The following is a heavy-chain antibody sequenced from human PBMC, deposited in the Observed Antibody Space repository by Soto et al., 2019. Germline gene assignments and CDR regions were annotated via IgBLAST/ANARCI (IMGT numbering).Heavy chain of an antibody. CDR2: IHPSGDT. J-gene: IGHJ3*02. Sequence: ASVKVSCKASGYKFTTYFIHWVRQAPGQGLEWMGMIHPSGDTGYAQKFRGRVTMTIDTSTTTAYMELRNLTSEDTAVYYCARWEQLVLGFDIWGQGTMVTVSS. V-gene: IGHV1-46*01. CDR3: ARWEQLVLGFDI. CDR1: GYKFTTYF. D-gene: IGHD6-6*01.